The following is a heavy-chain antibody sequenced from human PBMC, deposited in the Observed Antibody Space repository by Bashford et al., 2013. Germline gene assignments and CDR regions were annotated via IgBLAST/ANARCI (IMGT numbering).Heavy chain of an antibody. CDR3: AKGLGTNYYYGMDV. D-gene: IGHD2-2*01. Sequence: GSLRLSCAASGFTFYDFAMNWVRQAPGKGLEWVSGISGSGGSTYYANSVKGRFTISRDNSKNTLYLQMNSLRAEDTAVYYCAKGLGTNYYYGMDVWGQGTTGHRL. J-gene: IGHJ6*02. CDR1: GFTFYDFA. CDR2: ISGSGGST. V-gene: IGHV3-23*01.